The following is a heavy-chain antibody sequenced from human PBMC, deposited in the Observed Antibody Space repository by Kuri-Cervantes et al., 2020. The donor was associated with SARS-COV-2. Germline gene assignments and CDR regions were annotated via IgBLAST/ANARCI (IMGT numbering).Heavy chain of an antibody. D-gene: IGHD3-16*02. CDR2: IYYSGST. CDR3: AREVNAYDYVWGSYRPSGYYFDY. V-gene: IGHV4-39*07. CDR1: GGSISSSSYY. J-gene: IGHJ4*02. Sequence: SETLSLTCTVSGGSISSSSYYWGWIRQPPGKGLEWIGSIYYSGSTYYNPSLKSRVTISVDTSKNQFSLKLSSVTAADTAVYYCAREVNAYDYVWGSYRPSGYYFDYWGQGTLVTVSS.